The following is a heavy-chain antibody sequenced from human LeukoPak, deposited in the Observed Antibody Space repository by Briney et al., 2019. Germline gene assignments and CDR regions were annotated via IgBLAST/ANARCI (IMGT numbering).Heavy chain of an antibody. Sequence: SGTLSLTCTASGCPFSSYYWSWIRQPPGKGLEWIGHIYTSGSTNYNPSLKSRGTISVETTKKQFCLNLSSVTAPGTAGDLLARLRMSIAARPDYYYYYFMDVWGKGTTVTVSS. CDR1: GCPFSSYY. CDR2: IYTSGST. D-gene: IGHD6-6*01. J-gene: IGHJ6*03. V-gene: IGHV4-4*09. CDR3: ARLRMSIAARPDYYYYYFMDV.